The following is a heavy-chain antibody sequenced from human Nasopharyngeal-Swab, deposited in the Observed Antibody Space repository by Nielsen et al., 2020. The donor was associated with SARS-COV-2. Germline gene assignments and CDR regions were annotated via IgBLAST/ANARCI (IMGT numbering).Heavy chain of an antibody. CDR2: ISGKSTYT. D-gene: IGHD1-14*01. Sequence: WIRQPPGKGLERISYISGKSTYTSYADSVKGRFTISRDNVKKSLYLQMNSLRAEDTAVYYCARETGDYWGQGILVTVSS. V-gene: IGHV3-11*06. J-gene: IGHJ4*02. CDR3: ARETGDY.